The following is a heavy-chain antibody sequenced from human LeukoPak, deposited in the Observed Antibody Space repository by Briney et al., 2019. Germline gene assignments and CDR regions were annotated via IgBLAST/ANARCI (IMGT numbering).Heavy chain of an antibody. D-gene: IGHD3-10*01. CDR1: GFTFSNYA. CDR2: ISSGGTYE. Sequence: GGSLRLSCAASGFTFSNYAMHCVRQAPGKGLEWVSLISSGGTYEYYADSVKGRFTISRDNSKNTLYLPFNSLSAEDTAAYSCARDSTYYYASGSSGPHYFDTWGQGTLVTVSS. V-gene: IGHV3-30*01. J-gene: IGHJ4*02. CDR3: ARDSTYYYASGSSGPHYFDT.